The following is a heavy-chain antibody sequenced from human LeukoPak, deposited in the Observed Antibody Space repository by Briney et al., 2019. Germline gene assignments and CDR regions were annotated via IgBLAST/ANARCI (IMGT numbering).Heavy chain of an antibody. CDR3: AREHDYGDYGYFQH. CDR2: IYSGGST. D-gene: IGHD4-17*01. CDR1: GFTFSSYA. Sequence: GGSLRLSCAASGFTFSSYAMSWVRQAPGKGLEWVSVIYSGGSTYYADSVKGRFTISRDNSKNTLYLQMNSLRAEDTAVYYCAREHDYGDYGYFQHWGQGTLVTVSS. V-gene: IGHV3-66*01. J-gene: IGHJ1*01.